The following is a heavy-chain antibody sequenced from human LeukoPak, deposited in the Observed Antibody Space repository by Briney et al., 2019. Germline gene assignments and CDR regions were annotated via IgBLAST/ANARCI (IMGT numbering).Heavy chain of an antibody. CDR2: INHSGST. V-gene: IGHV4-34*01. CDR1: GGSFSGYY. J-gene: IGHJ4*02. Sequence: PSETLSLTCAVYGGSFSGYYWSWIRQPPGKGLEWIGEINHSGSTNYNPSLKSRVTISVDTSKNQFSLKLSSVTAADTAVYYCARRVGTMVRGVIAFNFDYWGQGTLVTVSS. D-gene: IGHD3-10*01. CDR3: ARRVGTMVRGVIAFNFDY.